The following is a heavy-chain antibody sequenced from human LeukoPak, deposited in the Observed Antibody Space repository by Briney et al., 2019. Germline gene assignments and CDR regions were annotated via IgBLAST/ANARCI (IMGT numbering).Heavy chain of an antibody. CDR3: ALMATITSMDY. Sequence: PSETLSLTCTVSGGSISSYYWSWIRQPPGKGLEWIGYIYYSGSTNYNPSLKSRVTISVDTSKNQFSLKLSSVTAADTAVYYCALMATITSMDYWGQGTLVTVSS. V-gene: IGHV4-59*01. D-gene: IGHD5-24*01. J-gene: IGHJ4*02. CDR1: GGSISSYY. CDR2: IYYSGST.